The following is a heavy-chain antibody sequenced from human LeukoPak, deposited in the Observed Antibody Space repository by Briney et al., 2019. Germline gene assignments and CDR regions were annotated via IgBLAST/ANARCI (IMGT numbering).Heavy chain of an antibody. V-gene: IGHV4-59*01. CDR2: LYYSGST. D-gene: IGHD6-13*01. J-gene: IGHJ4*02. Sequence: PSETLSLTCTVSGGSISSYYWSWIRQPPGKGLEWIGYLYYSGSTNYNPSLKSRVTISVDTSKNQFSLKLSSVTAADTAVYYCARDKGIAGFDYWGQGTLVTVSS. CDR3: ARDKGIAGFDY. CDR1: GGSISSYY.